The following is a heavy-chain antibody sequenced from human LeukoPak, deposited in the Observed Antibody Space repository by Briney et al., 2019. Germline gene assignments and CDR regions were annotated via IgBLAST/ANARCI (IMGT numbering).Heavy chain of an antibody. D-gene: IGHD3-16*01. V-gene: IGHV3-74*01. J-gene: IGHJ4*02. CDR2: INTDGRSA. CDR1: GFTFSSYW. Sequence: PGGCLRLSCAASGFTFSSYWMHWGRQGPGGGLVWVARINTDGRSASYAESVKGRFPVSRDNAKNTLSLQMNSLGPEDTAVYYCVRDVWGDRDGYFGNWGRGNLVTVSS. CDR3: VRDVWGDRDGYFGN.